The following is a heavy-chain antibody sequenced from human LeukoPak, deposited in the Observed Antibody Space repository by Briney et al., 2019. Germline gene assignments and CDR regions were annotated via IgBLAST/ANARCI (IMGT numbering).Heavy chain of an antibody. CDR1: GYIFTGYH. V-gene: IGHV1-2*02. CDR3: ARELVEVGATRFFYGMDV. CDR2: IYPNSGGT. Sequence: ASVKVSCKASGYIFTGYHIHWVRQAPGQGVEWMGWIYPNSGGTNYAQKFQGRVTMTRDTSITTVYMELSRLTSDDTAVYYCARELVEVGATRFFYGMDVWGQGTTVTVSS. D-gene: IGHD1-26*01. J-gene: IGHJ6*02.